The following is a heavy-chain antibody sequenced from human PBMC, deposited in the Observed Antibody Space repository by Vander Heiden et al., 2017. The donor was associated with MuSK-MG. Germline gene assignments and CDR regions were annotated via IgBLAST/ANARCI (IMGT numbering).Heavy chain of an antibody. J-gene: IGHJ5*02. CDR1: GFTVSSNY. Sequence: EVQLVESGGGLIQPGGSLRLSCAASGFTVSSNYMSWVRQAPGKGLEWVSVIDSGGSTYYADSVKGRVTISRDNSKNTLYRQMNSLRAEETAVYYCARENVAVYSSGWDGWFDPWGQGPMVTVFS. CDR2: IDSGGST. V-gene: IGHV3-53*01. CDR3: ARENVAVYSSGWDGWFDP. D-gene: IGHD6-19*01.